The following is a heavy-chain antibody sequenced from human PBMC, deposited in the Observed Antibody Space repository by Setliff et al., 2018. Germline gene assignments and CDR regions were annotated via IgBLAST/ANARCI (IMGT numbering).Heavy chain of an antibody. J-gene: IGHJ4*02. V-gene: IGHV1-2*02. Sequence: GASVKVSCKASGYTFTNHYMHWVRQAPGQGLEWMGWISPYSGESNYAQKFQDRLTVTADTSTKTTYMELRSLTSDDTAVYFCTRSRAPRVVLAADFDLWGQGTLVTVSS. CDR3: TRSRAPRVVLAADFDL. CDR1: GYTFTNHY. D-gene: IGHD3-16*01. CDR2: ISPYSGES.